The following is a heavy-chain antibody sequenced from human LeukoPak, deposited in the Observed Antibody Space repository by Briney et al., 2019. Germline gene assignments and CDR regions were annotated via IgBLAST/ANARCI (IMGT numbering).Heavy chain of an antibody. CDR3: ARGLRYFDWDNDY. J-gene: IGHJ4*02. D-gene: IGHD3-9*01. CDR2: ISSSSSYI. Sequence: GGSLRLSCAASGFTFSSYSMNWVRQAPGKGLEWVSSISSSSSYIYYADSVKGRFTISRDNAKNSLYLQMNSLRAEDTAVYYCARGLRYFDWDNDYWGQGTLVTVSS. CDR1: GFTFSSYS. V-gene: IGHV3-21*01.